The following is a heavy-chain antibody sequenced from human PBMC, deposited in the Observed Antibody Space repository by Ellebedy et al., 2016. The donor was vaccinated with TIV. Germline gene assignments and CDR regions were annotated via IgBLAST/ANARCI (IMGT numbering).Heavy chain of an antibody. CDR1: GFTFSNYW. V-gene: IGHV3-74*01. CDR3: ARGRIAVAGFDY. J-gene: IGHJ4*02. D-gene: IGHD6-19*01. Sequence: GESLKISCAASGFTFSNYWMHWVRQAPGKGLVWVSRINSDESSTTYADSVKGRFTISRDNAKNTLYLQMNGLRAEDTAVYYCARGRIAVAGFDYWGQGTLVTVSS. CDR2: INSDESST.